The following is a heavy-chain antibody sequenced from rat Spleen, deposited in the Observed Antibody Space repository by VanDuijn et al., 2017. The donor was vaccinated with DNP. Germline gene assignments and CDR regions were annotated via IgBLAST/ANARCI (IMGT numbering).Heavy chain of an antibody. Sequence: EVKLVESGGGLVQPGRSLKLSCAASGFNFNDYWMGWVRQAPGKGLEWVAYISYDGGITNYGDSVKGRFPISRDNAKSTLYLQMDSLRSEDTATYYCATQGQLGNWFAYWGQGTLVTVSS. CDR1: GFNFNDYW. V-gene: IGHV5-22*01. J-gene: IGHJ3*01. CDR3: ATQGQLGNWFAY. D-gene: IGHD1-10*01. CDR2: ISYDGGIT.